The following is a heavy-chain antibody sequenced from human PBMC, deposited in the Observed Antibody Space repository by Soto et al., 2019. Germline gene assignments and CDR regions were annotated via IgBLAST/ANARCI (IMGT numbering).Heavy chain of an antibody. V-gene: IGHV3-73*02. CDR1: GFTFSGSA. D-gene: IGHD2-21*02. CDR2: IRDKANSYAT. CDR3: TRLYCGGDCAFDS. J-gene: IGHJ4*02. Sequence: EVQLVESGGGLVQPGGSLKLSCAASGFTFSGSAMHWVRQASGKGLEWVGRIRDKANSYATAYTASVKGRFTISRNDSNDTAYLQMNSLKTEDTAVYYCTRLYCGGDCAFDSWGQGTLVTVSS.